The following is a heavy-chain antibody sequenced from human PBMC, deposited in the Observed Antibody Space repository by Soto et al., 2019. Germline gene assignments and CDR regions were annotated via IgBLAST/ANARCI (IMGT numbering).Heavy chain of an antibody. V-gene: IGHV3-7*01. CDR3: ASPSMYSSSPNPLDY. CDR2: IKQDGSEK. J-gene: IGHJ4*02. CDR1: GFTFSSYW. D-gene: IGHD6-13*01. Sequence: GGALRLSCAASGFTFSSYWMSWVRQAPGKGLEWVAIIKQDGSEKYYVDSVKGRFTISRDNAKNSLYLQMNSLRAEDTAVYYCASPSMYSSSPNPLDYWGQGTLVTVSS.